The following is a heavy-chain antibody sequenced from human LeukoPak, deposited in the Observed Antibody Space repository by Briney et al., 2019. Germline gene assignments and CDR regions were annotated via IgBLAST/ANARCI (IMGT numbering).Heavy chain of an antibody. J-gene: IGHJ3*02. CDR2: IYYSGST. CDR1: GGSISSYY. D-gene: IGHD2-2*03. Sequence: PPETLSLTCTVSGGSISSYYWSWIRQPPGKGLEWIGYIYYSGSTNYNPSLKSRVTISVDTSKNQFSLKLSSVTAADTAVYYCARVLDIVVVPAARVLGAFDIWGQGTMVTVSS. V-gene: IGHV4-59*01. CDR3: ARVLDIVVVPAARVLGAFDI.